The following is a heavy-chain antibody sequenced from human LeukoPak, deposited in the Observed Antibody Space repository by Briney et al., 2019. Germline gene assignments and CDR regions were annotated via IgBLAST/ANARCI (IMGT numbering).Heavy chain of an antibody. V-gene: IGHV1-18*01. D-gene: IGHD1/OR15-1a*01. CDR1: GYAFTSYG. Sequence: ASVKVSCKASGYAFTSYGISWVRQAPGQGLEWMGWISAYNGNTNYAQHLQVRVTMTTDTSTNTAYMELRSLRSDDTAVYYCAVIAINRASTNYWGQGTLVTVSA. CDR2: ISAYNGNT. CDR3: AVIAINRASTNY. J-gene: IGHJ4*02.